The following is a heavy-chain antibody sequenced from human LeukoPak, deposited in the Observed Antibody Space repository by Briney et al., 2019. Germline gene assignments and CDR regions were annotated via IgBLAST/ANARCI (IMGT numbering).Heavy chain of an antibody. D-gene: IGHD6-13*01. CDR1: GFTFDDYA. V-gene: IGHV3-9*01. J-gene: IGHJ4*02. CDR3: AKDISFGIAAAGTDY. CDR2: ISWNSGSI. Sequence: TGGSLRLSCAASGFTFDDYAMHWVRQAPGKGLEWVSGISWNSGSIGYADSVKGRFTISRDNAKNSLYLQMNSLRAEDTALYYYAKDISFGIAAAGTDYWGQGTLVTVSS.